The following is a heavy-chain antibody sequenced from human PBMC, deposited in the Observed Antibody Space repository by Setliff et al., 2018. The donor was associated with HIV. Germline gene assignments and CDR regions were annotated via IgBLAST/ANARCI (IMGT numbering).Heavy chain of an antibody. V-gene: IGHV4-4*09. D-gene: IGHD6-13*01. CDR2: IFTSRGT. CDR3: ARSPSYRSSWEYYFDY. Sequence: SETLSLTCTVSGGSISGYHWNWLRQTPGKGLEWIGYIFTSRGTNYNHSLRTRVIISVDTSNQFSLKLSSVTAADAAVYYCARSPSYRSSWEYYFDYWGQGILVTVSS. J-gene: IGHJ4*02. CDR1: GGSISGYH.